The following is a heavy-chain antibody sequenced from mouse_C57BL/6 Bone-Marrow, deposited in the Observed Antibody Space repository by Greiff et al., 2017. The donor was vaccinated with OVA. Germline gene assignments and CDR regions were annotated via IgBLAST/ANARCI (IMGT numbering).Heavy chain of an antibody. J-gene: IGHJ2*01. CDR2: IDPENGDT. V-gene: IGHV14-4*01. CDR1: GFNIKDYY. CDR3: TIHFI. D-gene: IGHD1-1*01. Sequence: VQLQQSGAELVRPGASVKLSCTVSGFNIKDYYIPWVKLRPEQGLEWIGWIDPENGDTEYDSNFQGKATLTADTSSNTAYLQLSSLTSEDTAVYYCTIHFIWGQGTTLTVSS.